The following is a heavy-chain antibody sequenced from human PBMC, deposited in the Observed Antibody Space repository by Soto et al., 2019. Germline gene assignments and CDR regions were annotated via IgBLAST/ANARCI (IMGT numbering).Heavy chain of an antibody. D-gene: IGHD3-22*01. Sequence: SETLSLTCTISGGAIIRYYWSWIRQPPGKGLEWIGYIYYSGSTNYNPSLKSRVAISVDTSKNQFSLKLSSVTAADTAVYYCARCLVVGAISSGYNFSLW. V-gene: IGHV4-59*01. J-gene: IGHJ2*01. CDR1: GGAIIRYY. CDR3: ARCLVVGAISSGYNFSL. CDR2: IYYSGST.